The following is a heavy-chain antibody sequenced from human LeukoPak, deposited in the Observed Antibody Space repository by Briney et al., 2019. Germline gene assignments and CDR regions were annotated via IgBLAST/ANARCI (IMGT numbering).Heavy chain of an antibody. Sequence: GGSLRLSCAVSGFTFSNHNMNWVRQAPGKGLEWVSYISSSGTAKYYADSVKGRFTISRDNSKNTLYLQMNSLRAEDTAVYYCAKGVPVPAATWYYFDYWGQGTLVTVSS. V-gene: IGHV3-48*01. CDR2: ISSSGTAK. CDR3: AKGVPVPAATWYYFDY. D-gene: IGHD2-2*01. J-gene: IGHJ4*02. CDR1: GFTFSNHN.